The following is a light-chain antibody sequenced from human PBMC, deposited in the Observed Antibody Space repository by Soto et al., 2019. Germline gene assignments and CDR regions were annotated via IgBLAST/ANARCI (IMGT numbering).Light chain of an antibody. V-gene: IGLV3-21*02. Sequence: SYELTQTSSVSVDRGQTARTSCGGNNIGGKSVHWYQQKPGQAPVVVVYDDSARPSGIPERFSGSNSGNTATLTISRVEAGDEADYHCQVWDDNSDHHVFGTGTKVTVL. J-gene: IGLJ1*01. CDR1: NIGGKS. CDR3: QVWDDNSDHHV. CDR2: DDS.